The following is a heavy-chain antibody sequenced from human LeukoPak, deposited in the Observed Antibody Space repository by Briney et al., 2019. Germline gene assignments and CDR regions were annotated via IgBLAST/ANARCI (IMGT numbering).Heavy chain of an antibody. D-gene: IGHD6-19*01. V-gene: IGHV4-34*01. J-gene: IGHJ6*02. CDR3: ARAFVAVAGAYYYYYYGMDV. Sequence: PSETLSLTCAVYGGSFSGYYWSWIRHPPGKGLEWIGEINHSGSTNYNPSLKSRFTISVDTSKNQFSLKLSSVPAADTAVYYCARAFVAVAGAYYYYYYGMDVWGQGTTVAVSS. CDR1: GGSFSGYY. CDR2: INHSGST.